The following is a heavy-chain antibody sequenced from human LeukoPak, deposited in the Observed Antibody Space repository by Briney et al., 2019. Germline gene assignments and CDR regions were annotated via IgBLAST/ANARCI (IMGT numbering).Heavy chain of an antibody. D-gene: IGHD3-16*02. CDR2: IYYSGST. CDR1: GGSISSSSYY. Sequence: SETLSLTCTVSGGSISSSSYYWGWIRQPPGKGLEWIGSIYYSGSTYYNPSLKSRVTISVDTSKNQFSLKLSSVTAADTAVYYCAREYSDYVWGSYPLNFDYWGQGTLVTVSS. J-gene: IGHJ4*02. V-gene: IGHV4-39*02. CDR3: AREYSDYVWGSYPLNFDY.